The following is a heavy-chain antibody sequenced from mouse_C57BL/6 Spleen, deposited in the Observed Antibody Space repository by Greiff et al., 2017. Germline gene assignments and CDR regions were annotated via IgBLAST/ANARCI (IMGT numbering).Heavy chain of an antibody. D-gene: IGHD4-1*01. V-gene: IGHV1-82*01. Sequence: VQLQQSGPELVKPGASVKISCKASGYAFSSSWMNWVKQRPGKGLEWIGRIYPGDGDTNYNGKFKGKATLTADKSSSTAYMQLSSLTSEDSAVYFCARGKLTGTCWYFDVWGTGTTVTVSS. CDR2: IYPGDGDT. CDR1: GYAFSSSW. J-gene: IGHJ1*03. CDR3: ARGKLTGTCWYFDV.